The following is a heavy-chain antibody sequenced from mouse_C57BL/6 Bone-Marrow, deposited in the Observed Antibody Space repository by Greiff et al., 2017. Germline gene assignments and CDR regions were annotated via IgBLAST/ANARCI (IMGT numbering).Heavy chain of an antibody. D-gene: IGHD1-1*01. Sequence: QVQLQQPGAELVRPGTSVKLSCKASGYTFTSYWMNWVKQRPGQGLEWIGVIDPSDSYTNYNQKFKGKATLTVDTSSSTAYMQLSSLTSEDSAVYYCARDYYGSSSYYAMDYWGQGTSVTVSS. CDR3: ARDYYGSSSYYAMDY. J-gene: IGHJ4*01. CDR2: IDPSDSYT. V-gene: IGHV1-59*01. CDR1: GYTFTSYW.